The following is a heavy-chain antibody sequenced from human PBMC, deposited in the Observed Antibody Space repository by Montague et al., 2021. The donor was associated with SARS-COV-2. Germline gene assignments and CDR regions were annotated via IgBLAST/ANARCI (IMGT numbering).Heavy chain of an antibody. CDR3: TSGREGNYNVIDV. J-gene: IGHJ6*02. D-gene: IGHD1-1*01. Sequence: CAISGDSVSSNSATWNWVRQSPSRGLEWLGRTYYRSKWYNDYAVXVRGRVTINPDTSKNQFSLQLNSVTPEDTVIYYCTSGREGNYNVIDVWGQGTTVTVSS. CDR2: TYYRSKWYN. CDR1: GDSVSSNSAT. V-gene: IGHV6-1*01.